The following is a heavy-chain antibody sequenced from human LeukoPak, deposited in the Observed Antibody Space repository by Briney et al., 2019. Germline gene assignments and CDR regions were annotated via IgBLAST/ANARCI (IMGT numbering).Heavy chain of an antibody. V-gene: IGHV4-34*01. D-gene: IGHD1-26*01. CDR3: ARGYSGSITDRDAFDI. CDR1: GGSFSGYY. Sequence: SETLSLTCAVYGGSFSGYYWSWIRQPPGKGLEWIGEINHSGSTNYNPPLKSRVTISVDTSKNQFSLKLSSVTAADTAVYYCARGYSGSITDRDAFDIWGQGTMVTVSS. J-gene: IGHJ3*02. CDR2: INHSGST.